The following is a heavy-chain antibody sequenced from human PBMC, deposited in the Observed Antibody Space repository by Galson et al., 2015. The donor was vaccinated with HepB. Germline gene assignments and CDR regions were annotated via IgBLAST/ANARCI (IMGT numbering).Heavy chain of an antibody. D-gene: IGHD5-12*01. Sequence: QSGAEVKKPGESLRISCNGSGYSFTSYWISWVRQMPGKGLEWMGRIDPSDSNPNYTPSFQGHVPISADKSISTASLQWSSLKASDTAMYYCAILRGYSGYDYLDLAPPWDFDYWGQGTLVTVSS. V-gene: IGHV5-10-1*01. CDR2: IDPSDSNP. CDR1: GYSFTSYW. J-gene: IGHJ4*02. CDR3: AILRGYSGYDYLDLAPPWDFDY.